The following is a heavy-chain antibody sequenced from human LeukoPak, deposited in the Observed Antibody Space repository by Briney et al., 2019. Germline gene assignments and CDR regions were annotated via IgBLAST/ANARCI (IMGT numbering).Heavy chain of an antibody. CDR1: GFTFSSYS. Sequence: GGSLRLSCAASGFTFSSYSMNWVRQAPGKGLEWVSSISSSSSYIYYADSVKGRFTISRDNAKNSLYLQMNSLRAEDTAVYYCARREARARKGSPNFDYWGQGTLVTVSS. CDR3: ARREARARKGSPNFDY. CDR2: ISSSSSYI. J-gene: IGHJ4*02. V-gene: IGHV3-21*01.